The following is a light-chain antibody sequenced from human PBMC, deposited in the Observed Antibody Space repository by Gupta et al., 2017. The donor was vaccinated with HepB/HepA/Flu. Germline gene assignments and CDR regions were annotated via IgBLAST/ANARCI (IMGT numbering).Light chain of an antibody. V-gene: IGKV1-39*01. CDR2: TAS. CDR3: QRTYSTPWT. CDR1: QNINKY. J-gene: IGKJ1*01. Sequence: DIQMTQSPSSLSASVGDRVTITCRASQNINKYLNWYQQKPGKAPKLLIYTASNLQSGVPSRFGGSGSGTDFTLTISSLQPEAFATYYCQRTYSTPWTFGQGTKVEVK.